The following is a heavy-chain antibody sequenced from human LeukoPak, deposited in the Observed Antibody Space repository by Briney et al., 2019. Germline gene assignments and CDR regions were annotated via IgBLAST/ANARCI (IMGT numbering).Heavy chain of an antibody. CDR2: IYYSGST. CDR3: ARAATPNWNFGAHHMDV. CDR1: GGSISSGGYY. D-gene: IGHD1-1*01. J-gene: IGHJ6*03. Sequence: SETLSLTCTVSGGSISSGGYYWNWIRQPPGRGLEWIGYIYYSGSTNYNPSLKSRVTISVDTSKNQFSLKLSSVTAADTAVYYCARAATPNWNFGAHHMDVWGKGTTVTVSS. V-gene: IGHV4-61*08.